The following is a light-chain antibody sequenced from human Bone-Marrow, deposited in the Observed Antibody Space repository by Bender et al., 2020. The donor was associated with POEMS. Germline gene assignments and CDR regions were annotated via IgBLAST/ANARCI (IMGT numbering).Light chain of an antibody. CDR2: VVT. J-gene: IGLJ2*01. Sequence: QSALTQPPSASGSPGQSVTISCTGTCSDVGGYDYVSWYQQHPGKAPRLMIFVVTKRPSGVPARFSGSKSGNTASLTVSGLQAEDEADYYCSSYAGSNDLVFGGGTKLTVL. CDR3: SSYAGSNDLV. V-gene: IGLV2-8*01. CDR1: CSDVGGYDY.